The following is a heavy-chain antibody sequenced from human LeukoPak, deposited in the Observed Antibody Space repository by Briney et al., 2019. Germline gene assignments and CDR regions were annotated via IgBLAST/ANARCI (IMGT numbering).Heavy chain of an antibody. V-gene: IGHV3-7*01. CDR2: IKQDGSEK. J-gene: IGHJ3*02. Sequence: GGSLRLSCAASGFTFSSYWMSWVRQAPGKGLEWVANIKQDGSEKYYVDSVKGRFTISRDNAKNSLYLQMNSLRAEDTAVYYCAREGSGWYVDAFDIWGQGTMVTVSS. CDR1: GFTFSSYW. D-gene: IGHD6-19*01. CDR3: AREGSGWYVDAFDI.